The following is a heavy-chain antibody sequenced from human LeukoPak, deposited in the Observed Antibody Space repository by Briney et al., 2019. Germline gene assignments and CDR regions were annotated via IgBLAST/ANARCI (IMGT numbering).Heavy chain of an antibody. CDR2: INPNSGGT. J-gene: IGHJ3*02. CDR3: ARDLERLYPGGAFDI. Sequence: ASVKVSCKPSRYTFTGYYMHWVRQAPGQGLEWMGWINPNSGGTNYAQKFQGRVTMTRDTSISTAYMELSRLRSDDTAVYYCARDLERLYPGGAFDIWGQGTMVTVSS. D-gene: IGHD3-16*02. V-gene: IGHV1-2*02. CDR1: RYTFTGYY.